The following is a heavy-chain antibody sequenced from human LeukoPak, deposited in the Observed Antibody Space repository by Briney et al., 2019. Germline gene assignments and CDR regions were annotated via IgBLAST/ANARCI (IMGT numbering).Heavy chain of an antibody. CDR1: GGSFSGYY. J-gene: IGHJ4*02. Sequence: PSETLSLTCAVSGGSFSGYYWTWIRQPPGKGLEWIGEINHSGSANYNPSLMSRVTISLDTSKNHFSLNLSSVTAADTAIYYCARAVSGRFDYWGQGTLVTVSS. V-gene: IGHV4-34*01. CDR3: ARAVSGRFDY. D-gene: IGHD6-19*01. CDR2: INHSGSA.